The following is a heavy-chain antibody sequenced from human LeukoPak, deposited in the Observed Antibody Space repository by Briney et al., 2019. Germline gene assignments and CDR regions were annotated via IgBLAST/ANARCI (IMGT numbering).Heavy chain of an antibody. V-gene: IGHV1-2*02. CDR1: GYTFTGYY. CDR3: ARGIRVPYYFDY. Sequence: GASVEVSCKASGYTFTGYYMHWVRQAPGQGLEWMGWINPNSGATNYAQKFQGRVTMTRDTSISTAYMELSRLRSDDTAVYCCARGIRVPYYFDYWGQGTLVTVSS. D-gene: IGHD3-3*02. J-gene: IGHJ4*02. CDR2: INPNSGAT.